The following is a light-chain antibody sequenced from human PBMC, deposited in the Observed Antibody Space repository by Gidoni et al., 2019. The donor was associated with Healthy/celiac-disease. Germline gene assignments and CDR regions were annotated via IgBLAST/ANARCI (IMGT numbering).Light chain of an antibody. J-gene: IGKJ1*01. CDR1: QSLLHSNGYNY. Sequence: DLLMTQSPLSLPVTPGEPASISCRSSQSLLHSNGYNYLDWYLQKPGQSPQLLIYLGSNRASGVPDRCSGSGSGKDFTLKISRVEAEDVGVYYCMQALQTPRTFGQGTKVEIK. V-gene: IGKV2-28*01. CDR3: MQALQTPRT. CDR2: LGS.